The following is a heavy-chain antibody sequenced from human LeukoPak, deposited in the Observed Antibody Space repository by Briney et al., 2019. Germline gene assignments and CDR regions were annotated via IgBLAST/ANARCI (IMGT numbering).Heavy chain of an antibody. V-gene: IGHV4-31*03. CDR1: GGSISSGGYY. D-gene: IGHD2-2*01. CDR3: ARDSRGGYCSSTSCYSSWFDP. Sequence: SETLSLTCTVSGGSISSGGYYWSWIRQHPGKGLEWIGYIYYSGSTYYNPSLKSRVTISVDTSKNQFSLKLSSVTAADTAVYYCARDSRGGYCSSTSCYSSWFDPWCQGTLVTVSS. CDR2: IYYSGST. J-gene: IGHJ5*02.